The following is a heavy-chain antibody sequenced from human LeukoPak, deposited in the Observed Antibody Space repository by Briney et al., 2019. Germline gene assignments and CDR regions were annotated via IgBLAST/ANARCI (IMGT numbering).Heavy chain of an antibody. D-gene: IGHD1-1*01. J-gene: IGHJ6*02. V-gene: IGHV3-30-3*01. CDR3: ARGWGTPTGMDV. Sequence: PGGSLRLSCAASGFTFSSYAMHWVRQAPGKGLEWVAVISYDGSNKYYADSVKGRFTISRDNAKNSLYLQMNSLRAEDTAVYYCARGWGTPTGMDVWGQGTTVTVSS. CDR2: ISYDGSNK. CDR1: GFTFSSYA.